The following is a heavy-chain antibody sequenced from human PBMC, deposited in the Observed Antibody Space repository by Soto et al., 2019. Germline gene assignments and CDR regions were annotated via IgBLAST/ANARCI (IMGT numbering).Heavy chain of an antibody. Sequence: PGGSLRLSCAASGFTFSSYAMSWVRQAPGKGLEWVSVISGSGGSTYYADSVRARFTISRDNSKNTLYLQMNSLRADDTAVYFCAIEVPWFDPWGQGTLVTVSS. D-gene: IGHD2-2*01. V-gene: IGHV3-23*01. CDR1: GFTFSSYA. J-gene: IGHJ5*02. CDR2: ISGSGGST. CDR3: AIEVPWFDP.